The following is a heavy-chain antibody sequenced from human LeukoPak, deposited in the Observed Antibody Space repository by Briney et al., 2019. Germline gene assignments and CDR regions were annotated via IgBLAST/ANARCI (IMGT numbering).Heavy chain of an antibody. D-gene: IGHD3-22*01. CDR2: ISAYNGNT. CDR3: ARNKFNAPRTYDSSGYYYTSYYFDY. V-gene: IGHV1-18*01. J-gene: IGHJ4*02. Sequence: VSVKVSCKASGYTFTSYGISWVRQAPGQGLEWMGWISAYNGNTNYAQKLQGRVTMTTDTSTSTAYMELRSLRSDDTAVYYCARNKFNAPRTYDSSGYYYTSYYFDYWGQGTLVTVSS. CDR1: GYTFTSYG.